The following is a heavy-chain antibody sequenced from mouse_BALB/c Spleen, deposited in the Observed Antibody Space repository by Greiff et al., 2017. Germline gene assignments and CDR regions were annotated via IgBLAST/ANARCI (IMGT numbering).Heavy chain of an antibody. D-gene: IGHD2-1*01. CDR3: TRHGNHWYFDV. Sequence: EVKLMESGGGLVQPGGSRKLSCAASGFTFSSYTMSWVRQTPEKRLEWVATISSGGSYTYYPDSVKGRFTISRDNAKNTLYLQMSSLKSEDTAMYYCTRHGNHWYFDVWGAGTTVTVSS. J-gene: IGHJ1*01. V-gene: IGHV5-6-4*01. CDR2: ISSGGSYT. CDR1: GFTFSSYT.